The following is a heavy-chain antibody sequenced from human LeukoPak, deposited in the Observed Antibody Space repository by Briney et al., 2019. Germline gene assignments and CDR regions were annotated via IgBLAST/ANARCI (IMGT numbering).Heavy chain of an antibody. J-gene: IGHJ5*02. D-gene: IGHD3-10*01. Sequence: SVKVSCKASGGTFSSYAISWVRQAPGQGLEWMGGIIPTFGTANYAQKFQGRVTITADESTSTAYMELSSLRSEDTAVYYCARQSHYYGSGSYYNLRFDPWGQGTLVTVSS. V-gene: IGHV1-69*01. CDR1: GGTFSSYA. CDR2: IIPTFGTA. CDR3: ARQSHYYGSGSYYNLRFDP.